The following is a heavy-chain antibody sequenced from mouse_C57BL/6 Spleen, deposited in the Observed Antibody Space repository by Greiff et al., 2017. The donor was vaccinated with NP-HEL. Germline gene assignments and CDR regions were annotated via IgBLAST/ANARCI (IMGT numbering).Heavy chain of an antibody. CDR3: ARSPYDYERDY. Sequence: QVQLQQPGAELVKPGASVKLSCKASGYTFTSYWMHWVKQRPGQGLEWIGMIHPNSGSTNYNEKFKSKATLTVDKSSSTAYMQLSSLTSEDSAVYYCARSPYDYERDYWGQGTTLTVSS. V-gene: IGHV1-64*01. CDR2: IHPNSGST. J-gene: IGHJ2*01. CDR1: GYTFTSYW. D-gene: IGHD2-4*01.